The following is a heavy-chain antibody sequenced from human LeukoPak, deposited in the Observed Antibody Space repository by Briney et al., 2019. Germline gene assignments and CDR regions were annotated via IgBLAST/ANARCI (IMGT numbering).Heavy chain of an antibody. D-gene: IGHD6-13*01. CDR1: GFTFDDYG. V-gene: IGHV3-23*01. J-gene: IGHJ4*02. Sequence: GGSLRLSCAASGFTFDDYGMSWVRQAPGKGLEWVSGINWNGGSTYYADSVKGRFTISRDNSKNTLYLQMNSLRAEDTAVYYCAKKPEIAAAGANLDYWGQGTLVTVSS. CDR3: AKKPEIAAAGANLDY. CDR2: INWNGGST.